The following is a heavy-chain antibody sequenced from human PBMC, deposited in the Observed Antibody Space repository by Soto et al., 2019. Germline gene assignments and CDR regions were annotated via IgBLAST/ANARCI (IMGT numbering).Heavy chain of an antibody. Sequence: HPGGSLRLSCAASGFAFSIYAMSWVRQAPGKGLEWVASVSGSGGSTYSADSVKGRFTISRDNSKIMVYLQMNSLRAEDTAIYYCAKCDGDYRYYYYGMDVWGQGTTVTVSS. CDR3: AKCDGDYRYYYYGMDV. D-gene: IGHD4-17*01. V-gene: IGHV3-23*01. CDR1: GFAFSIYA. J-gene: IGHJ6*02. CDR2: VSGSGGST.